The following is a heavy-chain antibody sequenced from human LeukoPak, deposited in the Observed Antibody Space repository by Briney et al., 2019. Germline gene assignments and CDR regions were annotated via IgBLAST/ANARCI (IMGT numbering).Heavy chain of an antibody. Sequence: PSETLSLTCTVSGGSISSYYWSWIRQPPEKGLEWIGYIYYSGSTNYNPSLKSRVTISVDTSKNQFSLKLSSVTAADTAVYYCARLSVDTAMVIDYWGQGTLVTVSS. CDR1: GGSISSYY. CDR2: IYYSGST. J-gene: IGHJ4*02. D-gene: IGHD5-18*01. V-gene: IGHV4-59*08. CDR3: ARLSVDTAMVIDY.